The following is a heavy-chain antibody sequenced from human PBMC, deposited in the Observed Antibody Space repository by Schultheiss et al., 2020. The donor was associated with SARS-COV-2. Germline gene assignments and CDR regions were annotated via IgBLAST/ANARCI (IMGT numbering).Heavy chain of an antibody. CDR2: ISYDGSNK. D-gene: IGHD6-13*01. V-gene: IGHV3-30*12. CDR3: AKDPPAAAGFDY. Sequence: GGSLRLSCAASGFTFSSYGMHWVRQAPGKGLEWVAVISYDGSNKYYADSVKGRFTISRDNSKNTLYLQMNSLRAEDTAVYYCAKDPPAAAGFDYWGQGTLVTVSS. CDR1: GFTFSSYG. J-gene: IGHJ4*02.